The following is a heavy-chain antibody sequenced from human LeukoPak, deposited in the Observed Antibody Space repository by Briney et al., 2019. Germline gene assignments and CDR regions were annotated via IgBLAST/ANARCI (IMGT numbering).Heavy chain of an antibody. CDR2: ISYDGSNK. CDR1: GFTFSSYA. Sequence: SGGSLRLSCAASGFTFSSYAMHWVRQAPGKGLEWVAVISYDGSNKYYADSVKGRFTISRDNSKNTLYLQMNSLRAEDTAVYYCAREDYYYGSGSPKSFDYWGQGTLVTVSS. J-gene: IGHJ4*02. D-gene: IGHD3-10*01. CDR3: AREDYYYGSGSPKSFDY. V-gene: IGHV3-30-3*01.